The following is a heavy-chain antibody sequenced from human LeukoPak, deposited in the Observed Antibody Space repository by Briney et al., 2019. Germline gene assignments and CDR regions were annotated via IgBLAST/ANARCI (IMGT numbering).Heavy chain of an antibody. V-gene: IGHV3-21*01. CDR3: ARTFSDYDSSGYHYTLDY. CDR2: ISSGSSYI. Sequence: PGGSLRLSCAASAFTFSSYSMNWVRQAPGKGLEWVSSISSGSSYIYYADSVKGRFTSSRDNAKNSLYLQMNSLRAEDTAVYYCARTFSDYDSSGYHYTLDYWGQGTLVTVSS. D-gene: IGHD3-22*01. J-gene: IGHJ4*02. CDR1: AFTFSSYS.